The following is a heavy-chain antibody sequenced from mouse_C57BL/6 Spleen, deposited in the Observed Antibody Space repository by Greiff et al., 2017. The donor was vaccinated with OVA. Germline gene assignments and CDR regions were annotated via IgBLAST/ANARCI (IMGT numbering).Heavy chain of an antibody. V-gene: IGHV3-1*01. Sequence: EVQLVESGPGMVKPSQSLSLTCTVTGYSITSGYDWHWIRHFPGNKLEWMGYIRYSGSTNYNPSLKSRISITHDTSKNHFFLKLNSVTTEDTATYYCARGIYYGNLYWYFDVWGTGTTVTVSS. J-gene: IGHJ1*03. CDR2: IRYSGST. CDR3: ARGIYYGNLYWYFDV. D-gene: IGHD2-1*01. CDR1: GYSITSGYD.